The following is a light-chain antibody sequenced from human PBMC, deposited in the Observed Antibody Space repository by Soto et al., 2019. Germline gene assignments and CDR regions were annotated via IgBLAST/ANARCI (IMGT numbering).Light chain of an antibody. CDR1: QSVTRY. CDR3: QQTYSTPIT. J-gene: IGKJ5*01. Sequence: DIQMTQSPSSLSASVGDRVTITCRASQSVTRYLNWYQRKPGKAPKLLIYTASNLQGGVPSRFTGSGSGTYFTLTISSLQPEDFATYYCQQTYSTPITFGQGTRSEIK. V-gene: IGKV1-39*01. CDR2: TAS.